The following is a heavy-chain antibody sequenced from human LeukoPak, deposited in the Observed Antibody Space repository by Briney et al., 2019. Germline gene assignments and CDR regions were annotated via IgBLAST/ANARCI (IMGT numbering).Heavy chain of an antibody. CDR2: IWYDGSNK. Sequence: GGSLRLSCAASGFIFISYGMHWVRQAPGKGLEWVAVIWYDGSNKYYADSVKGRFTFSRDNSKNTLYLQMNSLRAEDTAVYYCARDYCSSISCMDYWGQGTLVTVSS. V-gene: IGHV3-33*01. CDR1: GFIFISYG. CDR3: ARDYCSSISCMDY. D-gene: IGHD2-2*01. J-gene: IGHJ4*02.